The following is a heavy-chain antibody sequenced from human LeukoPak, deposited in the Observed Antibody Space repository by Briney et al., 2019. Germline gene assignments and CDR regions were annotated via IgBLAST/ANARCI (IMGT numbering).Heavy chain of an antibody. V-gene: IGHV1-2*02. D-gene: IGHD4-17*01. CDR2: INPNNGAT. CDR3: ARDTGDY. J-gene: IGHJ4*02. CDR1: GYTFSGYN. Sequence: ASVRVSCKASGYTFSGYNIHWVRQAPGQGLEWMGWINPNNGATHYAQKFQGRVTMTRDTSISTAYMELSRLRSDDTAVYYCARDTGDYWGQGTLVTVSS.